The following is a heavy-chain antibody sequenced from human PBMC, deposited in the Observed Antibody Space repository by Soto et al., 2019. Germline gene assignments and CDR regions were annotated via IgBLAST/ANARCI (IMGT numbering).Heavy chain of an antibody. Sequence: QVQLQESGPGLVKPSQTLSLTCTFSVGSISSGGYYWSWIRQHPGKGLEWIGYIYYSGSTYYNPSLKSRVTISVDTSKNQFSLKLSSVTAADTAVYYCARDSADMSGGYGMDVWGQGTTVTVSS. D-gene: IGHD3-10*01. CDR3: ARDSADMSGGYGMDV. CDR1: VGSISSGGYY. J-gene: IGHJ6*02. CDR2: IYYSGST. V-gene: IGHV4-31*03.